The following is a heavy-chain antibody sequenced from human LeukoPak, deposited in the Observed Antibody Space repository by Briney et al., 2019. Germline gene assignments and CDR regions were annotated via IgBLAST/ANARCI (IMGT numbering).Heavy chain of an antibody. CDR3: ARTFSESYYYYGMDV. CDR1: GGSISSYY. Sequence: PETLSLTCTVSGGSISSYYWSWIRQPPGKGLEWIGYMYYSGRTNYNPSLKSRVTISVDTSKNQFSLKLSSVTAADTAVYYCARTFSESYYYYGMDVWGQGTTVTVSS. J-gene: IGHJ6*02. CDR2: MYYSGRT. D-gene: IGHD1-26*01. V-gene: IGHV4-59*01.